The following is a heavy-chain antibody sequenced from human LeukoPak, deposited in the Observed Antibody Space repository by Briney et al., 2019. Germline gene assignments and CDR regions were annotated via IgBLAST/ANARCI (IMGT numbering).Heavy chain of an antibody. Sequence: ASVKVSCKVSGYTFTDYYMHWVQQAPGKGLEWMGLVDPEDGETIYAEKLQGRVTITTDTSTDTAYMELSSLRSEDTAVYYCGRKAGDCGGGSCYSIDYWGQGTLVTVSS. J-gene: IGHJ4*02. CDR1: GYTFTDYY. D-gene: IGHD2-15*01. CDR2: VDPEDGET. V-gene: IGHV1-69-2*01. CDR3: GRKAGDCGGGSCYSIDY.